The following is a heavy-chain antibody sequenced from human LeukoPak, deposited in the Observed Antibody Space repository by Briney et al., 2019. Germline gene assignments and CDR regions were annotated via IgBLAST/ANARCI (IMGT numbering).Heavy chain of an antibody. V-gene: IGHV3-23*01. CDR2: ISSSGGIT. CDR1: GFTFSNYA. Sequence: GGSLRLSCAASGFTFSNYAMTWFRQAPGKGLEWVSSISSSGGITYDADSVKGRFTISRDNSKNTLYLQMRSLRAEDTALYYCAKGRRDGYIKGAFHIWGQGTRVTVSS. CDR3: AKGRRDGYIKGAFHI. D-gene: IGHD5-24*01. J-gene: IGHJ3*02.